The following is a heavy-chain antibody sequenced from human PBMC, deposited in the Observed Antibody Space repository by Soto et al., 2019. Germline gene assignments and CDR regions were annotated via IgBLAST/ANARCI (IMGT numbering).Heavy chain of an antibody. D-gene: IGHD3-22*01. J-gene: IGHJ4*02. Sequence: QVQLVESGGGVVQPGRSLRLSCAASGFTFSSYGMHWVRQAQGKGLEWVAVIWYDGSNKYYADSVKGRFTISRDNSKNTLYLQMNSLRAEDTAVYYCARESVYYDSTIDYWGQGTLVTVSS. CDR2: IWYDGSNK. V-gene: IGHV3-33*01. CDR3: ARESVYYDSTIDY. CDR1: GFTFSSYG.